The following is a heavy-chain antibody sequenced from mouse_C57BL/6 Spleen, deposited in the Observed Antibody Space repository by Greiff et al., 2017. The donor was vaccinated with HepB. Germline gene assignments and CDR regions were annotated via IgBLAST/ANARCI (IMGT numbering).Heavy chain of an antibody. CDR1: GYAFSSSW. J-gene: IGHJ4*01. CDR2: IYPGDGDT. Sequence: VQLVESGPELVKPGASVKISCKASGYAFSSSWMNWVKQRPGKGLEWIGRIYPGDGDTNYNGKFKGKATLTADKSSSTAYMQLSSLTSEDSAVYFCARWGSYYDAMDYWGQGTSVTVSS. CDR3: ARWGSYYDAMDY. D-gene: IGHD2-12*01. V-gene: IGHV1-82*01.